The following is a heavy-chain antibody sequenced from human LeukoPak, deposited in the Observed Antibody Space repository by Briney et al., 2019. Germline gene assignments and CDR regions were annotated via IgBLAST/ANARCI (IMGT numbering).Heavy chain of an antibody. V-gene: IGHV3-30*18. CDR2: ISYDGSNK. CDR3: AKNSRCGYSSSSDY. J-gene: IGHJ4*02. CDR1: GFTLSSFG. D-gene: IGHD6-13*01. Sequence: PRGSLTLAWAASGFTLSSFGIRWVRPAPGEGLGWVAVISYDGSNKYYADSAKHRFTSSRDNSTSTLYLQMNSLRAADTAVKYCAKNSRCGYSSSSDYWGQGTLVTVSS.